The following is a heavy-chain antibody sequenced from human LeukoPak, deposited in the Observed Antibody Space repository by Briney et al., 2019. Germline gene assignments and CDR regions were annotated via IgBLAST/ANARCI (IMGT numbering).Heavy chain of an antibody. V-gene: IGHV3-30*04. CDR1: GFTFSSYA. CDR3: ARVCYYESIDY. Sequence: GGSLRLSCAASGFTFSSYAMHWVRQAPGKGLEWVAVISYDGSNKYYADSVKGRFTISRDNSKNTLYLQMNSLRAEDTAVYYCARVCYYESIDYWGQGTLVTVSS. CDR2: ISYDGSNK. J-gene: IGHJ4*02. D-gene: IGHD3-22*01.